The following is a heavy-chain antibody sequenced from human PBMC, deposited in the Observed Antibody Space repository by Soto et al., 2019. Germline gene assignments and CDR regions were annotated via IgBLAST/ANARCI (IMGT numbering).Heavy chain of an antibody. Sequence: ASVKVSCKASGYTFTSYGISWVRQAPGQGLEWMGWISAYNGNTNYAQKLQGRVTMTTDTSTSTAYMELRSLRSDDTAVYYCARDLPRDALIAAAVPIFDYWGQGTLVTVSS. V-gene: IGHV1-18*01. CDR1: GYTFTSYG. CDR2: ISAYNGNT. D-gene: IGHD6-13*01. CDR3: ARDLPRDALIAAAVPIFDY. J-gene: IGHJ4*02.